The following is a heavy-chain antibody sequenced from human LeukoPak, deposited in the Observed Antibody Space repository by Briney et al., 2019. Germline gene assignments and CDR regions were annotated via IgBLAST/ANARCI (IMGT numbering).Heavy chain of an antibody. D-gene: IGHD5-12*01. V-gene: IGHV3-23*01. J-gene: IGHJ4*02. Sequence: GGSLRLSCAASGFTFSSYAMTWVRQAPGKGLEWVSTISVSGGSTYYADSVKGRFTISRDSSKNTLSLQMNSLRAEDTAVYYCAKGYSHFDYWGQGALVTVSS. CDR1: GFTFSSYA. CDR2: ISVSGGST. CDR3: AKGYSHFDY.